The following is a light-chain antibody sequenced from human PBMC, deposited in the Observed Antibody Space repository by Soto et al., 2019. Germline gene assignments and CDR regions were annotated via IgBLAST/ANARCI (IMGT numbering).Light chain of an antibody. Sequence: QSALTQPASVSGSSGQSITISCTGTSSDVGGYNYVSWYQQHPGYAPKLMIYDVSNRPSGVSIRFSGSKSGNTASLTISGLQAEDEADYYCISYTSSSPYVVFGGGTKLTVL. CDR1: SSDVGGYNY. CDR2: DVS. V-gene: IGLV2-14*01. J-gene: IGLJ2*01. CDR3: ISYTSSSPYVV.